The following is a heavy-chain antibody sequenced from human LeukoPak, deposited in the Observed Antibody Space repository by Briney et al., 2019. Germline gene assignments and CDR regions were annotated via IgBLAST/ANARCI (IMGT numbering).Heavy chain of an antibody. J-gene: IGHJ5*02. D-gene: IGHD3-10*01. V-gene: IGHV4-34*01. CDR1: GGSFSGYY. Sequence: PSETLSLTCAVYGGSFSGYYWSWIRQPPGKGLEWIGEINHSGSTNYNPSLKSRVTISVDMSKNQFSLKLSSVTAADTAVYYCARGITMVRGVIRKTYNWFDPWGQGTLVTVSS. CDR3: ARGITMVRGVIRKTYNWFDP. CDR2: INHSGST.